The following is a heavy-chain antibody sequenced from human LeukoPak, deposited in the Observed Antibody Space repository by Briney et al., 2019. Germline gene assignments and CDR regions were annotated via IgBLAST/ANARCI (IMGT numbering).Heavy chain of an antibody. D-gene: IGHD2-21*02. CDR1: GFTVSSNY. CDR3: ARDLTARYYFDY. Sequence: GGSLRLSCAASGFTVSSNYMSWVRQAPGKGLEWVSVIYSGGSTYYADSVKGRFTISRDNSKNTLYLQMNGLRAEDTAVYYCARDLTARYYFDYWGQGTLVTVSS. V-gene: IGHV3-53*01. J-gene: IGHJ4*02. CDR2: IYSGGST.